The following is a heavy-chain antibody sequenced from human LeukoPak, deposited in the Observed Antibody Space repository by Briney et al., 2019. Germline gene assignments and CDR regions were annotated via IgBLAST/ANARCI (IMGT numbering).Heavy chain of an antibody. CDR1: GGTFSSYT. Sequence: ASVKVSCKASGGTFSSYTISWVRQAPGQGLEWMGRIIPILGIANYAQKFQGRVTITADKSTSTAYMELSSLRSEDTAVYYCARDYGSGSYPAFDIWGQGTMVTVSP. CDR3: ARDYGSGSYPAFDI. D-gene: IGHD3-10*01. J-gene: IGHJ3*02. CDR2: IIPILGIA. V-gene: IGHV1-69*04.